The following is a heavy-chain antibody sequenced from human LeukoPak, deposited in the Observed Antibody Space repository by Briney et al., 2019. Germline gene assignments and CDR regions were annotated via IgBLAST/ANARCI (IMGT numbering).Heavy chain of an antibody. CDR2: IYSGVST. Sequence: GGSLRLSCAASGFSVSSNYMSWVRQAPGKGLEWVSVIYSGVSTYYADSVKGRFTISRDNSKNTLYLQMNSLRAEDTALYYCARDRRYYDSSGYYFHWYFDLWGRGTLVTVSS. J-gene: IGHJ2*01. CDR3: ARDRRYYDSSGYYFHWYFDL. V-gene: IGHV3-53*01. D-gene: IGHD3-22*01. CDR1: GFSVSSNY.